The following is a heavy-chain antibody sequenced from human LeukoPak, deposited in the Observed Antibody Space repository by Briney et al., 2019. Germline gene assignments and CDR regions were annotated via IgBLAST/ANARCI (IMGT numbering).Heavy chain of an antibody. CDR2: IYTSGST. D-gene: IGHD2-21*02. CDR3: ARASRVTAPHNWFDP. Sequence: TSETLSLTCTVSGGSISSYYWSWIRQPAGKGLEWIGRIYTSGSTNYNPSLKSRVTMSVDTSKNRFSLKLSSVTAADTAVYYCARASRVTAPHNWFDPWGQGTLVTVSS. V-gene: IGHV4-4*07. CDR1: GGSISSYY. J-gene: IGHJ5*02.